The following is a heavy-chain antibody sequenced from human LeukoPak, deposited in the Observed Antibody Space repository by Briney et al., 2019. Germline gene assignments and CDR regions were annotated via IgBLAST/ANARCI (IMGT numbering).Heavy chain of an antibody. CDR2: INTDGSIT. Sequence: PGGSLRLSCAASGFTFSNSWMNWVRQAPGKGLVWVSRINTDGSITSYADSVKGRSTISRDNAKNTLYLQMNSLRAEDTAVYYCARAEGYCGSDCYSPFGDWGQGTLVTVSS. V-gene: IGHV3-74*01. CDR1: GFTFSNSW. J-gene: IGHJ4*02. CDR3: ARAEGYCGSDCYSPFGD. D-gene: IGHD2-21*02.